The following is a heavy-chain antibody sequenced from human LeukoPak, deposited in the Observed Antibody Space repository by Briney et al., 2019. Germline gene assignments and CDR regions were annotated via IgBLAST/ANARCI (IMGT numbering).Heavy chain of an antibody. J-gene: IGHJ6*02. CDR1: GFTFSSYA. CDR3: AKDSRESSGHFPYYYYYHYGLDV. V-gene: IGHV3-30-3*01. CDR2: ISYDGSNK. Sequence: GGSLRLSCAASGFTFSSYAMHWVRQAPGKGLEWVAVISYDGSNKYYADSARGRFTVSRDNSKNTLYLQMNSLRAEDTAVYYCAKDSRESSGHFPYYYYYHYGLDVWGQGTTVTVSS. D-gene: IGHD3-22*01.